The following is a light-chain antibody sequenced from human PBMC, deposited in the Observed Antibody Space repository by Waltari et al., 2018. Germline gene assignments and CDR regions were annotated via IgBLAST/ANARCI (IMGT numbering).Light chain of an antibody. J-gene: IGLJ2*01. CDR2: EVS. CDR3: CSYAGSVV. Sequence: SDVGSYTLVSWYQQHPGKAPKLMIYEVSKRPSGVSNRFSGSKSGNTASLTISGLQAEDEADYYCCSYAGSVVFGGGTKLTVL. V-gene: IGLV2-23*02. CDR1: SDVGSYTL.